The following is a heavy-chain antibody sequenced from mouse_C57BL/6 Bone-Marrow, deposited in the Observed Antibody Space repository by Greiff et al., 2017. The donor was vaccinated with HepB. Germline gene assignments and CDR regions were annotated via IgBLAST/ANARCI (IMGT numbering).Heavy chain of an antibody. D-gene: IGHD3-2*02. CDR3: AREDSSGTGAMDY. Sequence: QVQLQQPGAELVKPGASVKMSCKASGYTFTSYWITWVKQRPGQGLEWIGDIYPGSGSTNYNEKFKSKATLTVDTSSSTAYMQLSSLKSEDSAVYYCAREDSSGTGAMDYWGQGTSVTVSS. CDR1: GYTFTSYW. CDR2: IYPGSGST. V-gene: IGHV1-55*01. J-gene: IGHJ4*01.